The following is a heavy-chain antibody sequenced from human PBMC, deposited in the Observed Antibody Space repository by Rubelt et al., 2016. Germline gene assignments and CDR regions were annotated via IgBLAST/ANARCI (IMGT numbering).Heavy chain of an antibody. D-gene: IGHD2-15*01. CDR1: GFTFSSYD. CDR3: ARALGGPPHFYYYYYMDL. CDR2: IGTAGDT. Sequence: EVQLVESGGGLVQPGGSLRLSCAASGFTFSSYDMHWVRQATGKGLEWVSAIGTAGDTSYPGSVKGRFTLSRETAKNSWSLQRNGLRAGDTAVYYCARALGGPPHFYYYYYMDLWGKGTTVTVSS. V-gene: IGHV3-13*01. J-gene: IGHJ6*03.